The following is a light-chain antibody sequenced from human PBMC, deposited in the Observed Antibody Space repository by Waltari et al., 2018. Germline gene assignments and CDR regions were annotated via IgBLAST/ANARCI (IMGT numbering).Light chain of an antibody. CDR3: LHHNNYPRT. CDR2: AAS. CDR1: QDIGHD. V-gene: IGKV1-17*01. Sequence: DIQMTQSPSSLSASVGDRVTITCRASQDIGHDLGWYQQQPGKAPRRVIYAASSLQSGVPSRFSGTVSGTEFTLTVSSLQPEDVATYYCLHHNNYPRTLGQGTKVEVK. J-gene: IGKJ1*01.